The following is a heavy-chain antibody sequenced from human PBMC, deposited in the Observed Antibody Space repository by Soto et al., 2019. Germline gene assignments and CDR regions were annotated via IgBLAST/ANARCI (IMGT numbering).Heavy chain of an antibody. CDR2: IYYSGST. CDR3: AIGRIQLWYPFDY. CDR1: GGSISRYY. Sequence: SSETLSLICTVSGGSISRYYWSWIRQPPGKGLEWIGYIYYSGSTNYNPSLKSRVTISVDTSKNQFSLKLSSVTAADTAVYYCAIGRIQLWYPFDYWGQGTLVTVS. D-gene: IGHD5-18*01. J-gene: IGHJ4*02. V-gene: IGHV4-59*01.